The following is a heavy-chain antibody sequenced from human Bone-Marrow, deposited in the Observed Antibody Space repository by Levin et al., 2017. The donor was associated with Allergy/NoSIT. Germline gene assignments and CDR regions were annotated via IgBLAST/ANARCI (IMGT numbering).Heavy chain of an antibody. CDR1: GFTFSSYE. CDR3: ARESTPGFDY. CDR2: ISSSGSTT. D-gene: IGHD1-14*01. V-gene: IGHV3-48*03. J-gene: IGHJ4*02. Sequence: GGSLRPSCAASGFTFSSYEMNWVRQAPGKGLEWVSYISSSGSTTYYADSVKGRFTISRDNAKNSLYLEMNSLRAEDTAVYHCARESTPGFDYWGQGTLVTVSS.